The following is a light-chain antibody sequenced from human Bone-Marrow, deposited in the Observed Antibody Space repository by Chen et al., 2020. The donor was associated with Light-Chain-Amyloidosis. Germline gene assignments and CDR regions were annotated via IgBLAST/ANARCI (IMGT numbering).Light chain of an antibody. Sequence: QSALTQPASVSGSPGQSITTSCPGTSSDVGGDNHVSWYQQHPDKAPKLMIYEVTNRPSWVPDRFSGSKSDNTASLTISGLQTEDEADYFCSSYTITNTLVFGSGTRVTV. CDR1: SSDVGGDNH. V-gene: IGLV2-14*01. CDR3: SSYTITNTLV. CDR2: EVT. J-gene: IGLJ1*01.